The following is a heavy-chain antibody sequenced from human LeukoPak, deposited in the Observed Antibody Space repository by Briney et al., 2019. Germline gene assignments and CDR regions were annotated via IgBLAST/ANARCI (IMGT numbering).Heavy chain of an antibody. CDR1: GIRLSNYG. V-gene: IGHV3-23*01. CDR2: ISESGGGT. J-gene: IGHJ4*02. CDR3: AKRGVVIRGVLVIGFHKEAYYFDY. D-gene: IGHD3-10*01. Sequence: GGSLRLSCVVSGIRLSNYGMNWVRQAPGKGLEWVSGISESGGGTNYADSVKGRFTISRDNSLNTLYLQMNSLRAEDTAVYFCAKRGVVIRGVLVIGFHKEAYYFDYWGQGILVTVSS.